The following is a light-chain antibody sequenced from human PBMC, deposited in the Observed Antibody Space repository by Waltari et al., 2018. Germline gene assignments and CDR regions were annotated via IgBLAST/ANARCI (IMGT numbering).Light chain of an antibody. V-gene: IGKV3-11*01. CDR2: DAS. CDR3: QQRSNWPQLT. J-gene: IGKJ4*01. CDR1: QSVSSY. Sequence: EILSTHSPATLSLSPAERATLSCRASQSVSSYLAWYQQKPGQAPRLLIYDASNRATGIPARFSGSGSGTDFTLTISSLEPEDFAVYYCQQRSNWPQLTFGGGTKVEIK.